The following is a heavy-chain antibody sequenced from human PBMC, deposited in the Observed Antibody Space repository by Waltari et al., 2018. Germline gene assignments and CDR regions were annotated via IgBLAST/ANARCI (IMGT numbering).Heavy chain of an antibody. J-gene: IGHJ4*02. V-gene: IGHV3-33*01. CDR1: GFTFSSYG. CDR3: ARELPSYDSSGYSRGPFDY. CDR2: IWYDGSNK. Sequence: QVQLVESGGGVVQPGRSLRLSCAASGFTFSSYGMPWFRQAPGKGREWVAVIWYDGSNKYYADSVKGRFTISRDNSKNTLYLQRNSLRAEDTAVYYCARELPSYDSSGYSRGPFDYWGQGTLVTVSS. D-gene: IGHD3-22*01.